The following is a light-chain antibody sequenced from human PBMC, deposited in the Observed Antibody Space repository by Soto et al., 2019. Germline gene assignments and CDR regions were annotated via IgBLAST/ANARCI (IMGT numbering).Light chain of an antibody. Sequence: EIVFVQSPGTLSVSPVERATLSCRASQNVARNYLAWYQQRPGQAPRLLIYDASTRATVIPDRFSGSGSGTEFTLTISSLQSEDFEVYYCQHYNNCPITFGQGTRLEIK. J-gene: IGKJ5*01. CDR3: QHYNNCPIT. CDR1: QNVARN. CDR2: DAS. V-gene: IGKV3D-15*02.